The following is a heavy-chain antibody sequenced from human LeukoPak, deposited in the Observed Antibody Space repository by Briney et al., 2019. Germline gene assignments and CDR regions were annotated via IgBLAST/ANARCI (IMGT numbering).Heavy chain of an antibody. Sequence: PERCLRLSCAASGFSFSSYGMHWVRPAPGKGLEWVAVVSYDGSNKYYADSVKGRFTISRDNSKNTLYLQMNSLRAEDTAVYYCARDTGYSSSWYGYFEYWGQGTLVTVSP. D-gene: IGHD6-13*01. CDR2: VSYDGSNK. CDR3: ARDTGYSSSWYGYFEY. V-gene: IGHV3-30*03. J-gene: IGHJ4*02. CDR1: GFSFSSYG.